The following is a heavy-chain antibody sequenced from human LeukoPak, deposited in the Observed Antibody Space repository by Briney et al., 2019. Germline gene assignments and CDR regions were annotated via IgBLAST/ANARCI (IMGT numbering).Heavy chain of an antibody. Sequence: GGSLRLSCEASGFTFSSYWMTWVRQAPGKGLEWVANIKEDGSERYYVDSVKGRFTISRDNAKNTLYVQMNSLRAEDTSVYYCARGSRCNSVTCRTFQYNGLDVWGQGTTVTVSS. CDR2: IKEDGSER. V-gene: IGHV3-7*01. CDR3: ARGSRCNSVTCRTFQYNGLDV. CDR1: GFTFSSYW. J-gene: IGHJ6*02. D-gene: IGHD2/OR15-2a*01.